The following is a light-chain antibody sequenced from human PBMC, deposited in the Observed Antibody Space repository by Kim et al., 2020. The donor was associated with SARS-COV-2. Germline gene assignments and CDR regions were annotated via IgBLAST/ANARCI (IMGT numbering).Light chain of an antibody. CDR2: GKN. V-gene: IGLV3-19*01. Sequence: ALGQTARITCQGDSLRRYYASWYQQKPGQAPVLVMYGKNNRPSGIPDRFSGSSSGNTASLTITGAQAEDEADYYCNSRDSSGNHVVFGGGTQLTVL. CDR3: NSRDSSGNHVV. J-gene: IGLJ2*01. CDR1: SLRRYY.